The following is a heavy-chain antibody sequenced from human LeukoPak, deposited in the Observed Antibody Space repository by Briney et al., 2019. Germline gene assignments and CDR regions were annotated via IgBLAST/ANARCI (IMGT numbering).Heavy chain of an antibody. CDR1: GGSISSSSYY. CDR3: ARTPGYYMDV. Sequence: SETLSLTCTVSGGSISSSSYYWGWIRQPPGKGLEWIGSIYYSGSTYYNPSLKSRVTISVDTSKNQFSLKLSSVTAADTAVYYCARTPGYYMDVWGKGTTVTVSS. V-gene: IGHV4-39*01. CDR2: IYYSGST. J-gene: IGHJ6*03.